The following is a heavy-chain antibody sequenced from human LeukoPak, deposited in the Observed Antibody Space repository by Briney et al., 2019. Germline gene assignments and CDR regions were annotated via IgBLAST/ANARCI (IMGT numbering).Heavy chain of an antibody. J-gene: IGHJ4*02. CDR1: GYTFTDYY. Sequence: AASVKVSCKASGYTFTDYYMHWVRQAPGQGLEWMGWINPKSGGTNYAQKYQGRVTLTRDTSISTVYMELSRLRSDDTAVYYCATWGSIWCDYWGQGTLVTVSS. V-gene: IGHV1-2*02. CDR3: ATWGSIWCDY. D-gene: IGHD3-3*02. CDR2: INPKSGGT.